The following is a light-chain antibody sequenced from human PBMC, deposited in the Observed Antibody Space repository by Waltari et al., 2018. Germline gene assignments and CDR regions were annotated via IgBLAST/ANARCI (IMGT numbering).Light chain of an antibody. J-gene: IGLJ1*01. CDR1: SSDVGGYNF. CDR3: TSYTNGGFYV. V-gene: IGLV2-14*03. CDR2: DVR. Sequence: QSALTQPASVSGSPGQSITISCTGTSSDVGGYNFVSWYQQYPDKAPKLMIYDVRNRPSGVSNRFSGSKSGNTASLTITGLQAEDEADYHCTSYTNGGFYVFGTGTKVTVL.